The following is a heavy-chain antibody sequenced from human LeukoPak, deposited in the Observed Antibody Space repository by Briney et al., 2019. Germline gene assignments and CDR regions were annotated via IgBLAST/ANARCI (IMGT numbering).Heavy chain of an antibody. J-gene: IGHJ4*02. D-gene: IGHD3-22*01. CDR2: ISGSGGST. CDR1: GFPFSSYA. V-gene: IGHV3-23*01. Sequence: GGSLRLSCVASGFPFSSYAMTWVRQTPGKGLEWVSVISGSGGSTYYADSVEGRFTISRDNSKNTPYLQMNSRRAEDTAVYYCAKDYYYDSSGYYSTRLDSWGQGTLVSVSS. CDR3: AKDYYYDSSGYYSTRLDS.